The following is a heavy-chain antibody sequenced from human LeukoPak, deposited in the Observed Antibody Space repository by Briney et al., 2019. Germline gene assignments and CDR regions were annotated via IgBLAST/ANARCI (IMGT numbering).Heavy chain of an antibody. D-gene: IGHD5/OR15-5a*01. J-gene: IGHJ5*02. CDR2: MNPNSGNT. CDR3: ARGRAGLPPQISQTNCSAP. CDR1: GGTFSSYA. V-gene: IGHV1-8*02. Sequence: GASVKVSCKASGGTFSSYAISWVRQATGQGLEWMGWMNPNSGNTGYAQKFQGRVTMTRNTSISTAYMELSSLRSEDTAVYYCARGRAGLPPQISQTNCSAPWGKETMVTVSS.